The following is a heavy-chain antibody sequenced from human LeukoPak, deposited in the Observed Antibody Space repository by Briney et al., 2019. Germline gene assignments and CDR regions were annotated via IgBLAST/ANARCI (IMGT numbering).Heavy chain of an antibody. V-gene: IGHV3-30*03. CDR3: AREQVVVGRGYYGMDV. CDR2: ISYDGSNK. CDR1: GFTLSSYG. Sequence: WRAPGLSRAAPGFTLSSYGIHLGRPAPSKGVGWGGGISYDGSNKYYADSVKGRFTISRDNSMNTLYLQMNSLRVDDTAVYYCAREQVVVGRGYYGMDVWGQGTTVTVSS. J-gene: IGHJ6*02. D-gene: IGHD2-2*01.